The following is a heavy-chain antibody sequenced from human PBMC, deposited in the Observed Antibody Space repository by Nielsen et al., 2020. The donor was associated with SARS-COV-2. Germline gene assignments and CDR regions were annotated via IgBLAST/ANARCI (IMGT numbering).Heavy chain of an antibody. V-gene: IGHV4-38-2*02. CDR2: INHSGST. D-gene: IGHD3-3*01. CDR1: GGSISSGYY. CDR3: ARDAGFWRGADFDY. J-gene: IGHJ4*02. Sequence: SETLSLTCAVSGGSISSGYYWGWIRQPPGKGLEWIGSINHSGSTNYNPSLKSRVTISVDTSKNQFSLKLSSVTAADTAVYYCARDAGFWRGADFDYWGQGTLVTVSS.